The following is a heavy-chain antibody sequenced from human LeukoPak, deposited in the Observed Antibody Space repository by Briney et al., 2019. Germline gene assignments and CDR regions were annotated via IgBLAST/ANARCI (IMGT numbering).Heavy chain of an antibody. CDR3: ARDCPDLGGFDY. J-gene: IGHJ4*02. V-gene: IGHV4-39*07. D-gene: IGHD1-14*01. CDR1: GGSISSSSYY. Sequence: SETLSLTCTVSGGSISSSSYYWGWIRQPPGKGLEWIGSIYYSGSTYYNPSLKSRVTISVDTSKNQFSLKLSSVTAADTAVYYCARDCPDLGGFDYWGQGTLVTVSS. CDR2: IYYSGST.